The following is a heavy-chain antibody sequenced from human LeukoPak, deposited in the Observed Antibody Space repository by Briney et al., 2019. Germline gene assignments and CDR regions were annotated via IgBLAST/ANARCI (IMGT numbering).Heavy chain of an antibody. V-gene: IGHV4-38-2*02. CDR1: GYSISSGYY. J-gene: IGHJ3*02. CDR3: AREYSSSSRAFDI. D-gene: IGHD6-6*01. CDR2: IYHNGNT. Sequence: PSETLSLTCAVSGYSISSGYYWGWIRQPPGKGLEWIGSIYHNGNTYYNPSLKSRVTISVDTSKNQFSLKLSSLTAADTAVSYCAREYSSSSRAFDIWGQGTMVTVSS.